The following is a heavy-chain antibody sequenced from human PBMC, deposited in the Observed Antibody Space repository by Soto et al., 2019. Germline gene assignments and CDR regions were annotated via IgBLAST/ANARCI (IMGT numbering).Heavy chain of an antibody. CDR3: AREVSWNDLPYYYYGMDV. CDR2: IIPIFGTA. CDR1: GGTFSSYA. V-gene: IGHV1-69*06. J-gene: IGHJ6*02. Sequence: SVKVSCKASGGTFSSYAISWVRQAPGQGLEWMGGIIPIFGTANYAQKFQGGVTTTADKSTSTAYMELSSLRSEDTAVYYCAREVSWNDLPYYYYGMDVWGQGTTVTVSS. D-gene: IGHD1-1*01.